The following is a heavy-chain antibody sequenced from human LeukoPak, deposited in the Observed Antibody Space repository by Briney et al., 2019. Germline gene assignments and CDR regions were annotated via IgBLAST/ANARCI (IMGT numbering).Heavy chain of an antibody. D-gene: IGHD2-21*02. J-gene: IGHJ5*02. Sequence: GGSLRLSCAGSGFTFSSYSMNWVRQAPGKGLEWVSSISSSSNYIYYADSVKGRFTISRDNSKNTLYLQMNSLRAEDTAVYYCARVLVTAYGNWFDPWGQGTLVTVSS. CDR2: ISSSSNYI. V-gene: IGHV3-21*01. CDR1: GFTFSSYS. CDR3: ARVLVTAYGNWFDP.